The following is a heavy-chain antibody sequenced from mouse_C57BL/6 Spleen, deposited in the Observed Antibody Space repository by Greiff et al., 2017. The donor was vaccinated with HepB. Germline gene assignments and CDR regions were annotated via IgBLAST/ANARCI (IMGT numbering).Heavy chain of an antibody. CDR1: GYSITSGYG. CDR3: ARTARIKY. D-gene: IGHD1-2*01. J-gene: IGHJ2*01. CDR2: IRYSGST. V-gene: IGHV3-1*02. Sequence: VQLQQSGPGLVKPSQSLSLTCTVTGYSITSGYGWNWIRQFPGNKLEWMGYIRYSGSTNYNPSLKSRISITRDTSKNQFCLQLNSVTTEDTATYYCARTARIKYWGQGTTLTVTT.